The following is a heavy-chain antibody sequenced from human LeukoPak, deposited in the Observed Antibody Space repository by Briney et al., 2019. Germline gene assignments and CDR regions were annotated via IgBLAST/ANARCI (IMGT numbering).Heavy chain of an antibody. J-gene: IGHJ6*02. CDR3: AAYTSPAGYNHDSYYYYGMDV. CDR2: INPNSGGT. Sequence: ASVKVSFKASGYTFTGYYMHWVRQAPGQGLEWMGRINPNSGGTNYAQKFQGRVTMTRDTSISTAYMELSRLRSDDTAVYYCAAYTSPAGYNHDSYYYYGMDVWGQGTTVTVSS. D-gene: IGHD1-1*01. CDR1: GYTFTGYY. V-gene: IGHV1-2*06.